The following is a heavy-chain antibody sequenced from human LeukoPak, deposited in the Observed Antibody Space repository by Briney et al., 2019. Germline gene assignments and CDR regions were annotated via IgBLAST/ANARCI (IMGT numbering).Heavy chain of an antibody. CDR2: ISSSSSYI. CDR1: GFTFSSYS. Sequence: GGSLRLSCAASGFTFSSYSMNWVRQAPGKGLEWVSSISSSSSYIYYADSVKGRFTISRDNAKNSLYLQMNSLRAEDTAVYYCARDGKVGATNGFDYWGQGTLVTVSS. CDR3: ARDGKVGATNGFDY. D-gene: IGHD1-26*01. V-gene: IGHV3-21*01. J-gene: IGHJ4*02.